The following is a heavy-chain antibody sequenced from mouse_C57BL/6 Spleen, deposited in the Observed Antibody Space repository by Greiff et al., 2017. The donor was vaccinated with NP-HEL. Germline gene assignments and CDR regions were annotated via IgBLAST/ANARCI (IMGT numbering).Heavy chain of an antibody. CDR2: IWTGGGT. Sequence: VMLVESGPGLVAPSQSLSITCTVSGFSLTSYAISWVRQPPGKGLEWLGVIWTGGGTNYNSALKSRLSISKDNSKSQVFLKMNSLQTDDTARYYCARKGYGSSYYYFDYWGQGTTLTVSS. CDR3: ARKGYGSSYYYFDY. D-gene: IGHD1-1*01. V-gene: IGHV2-9-1*01. J-gene: IGHJ2*01. CDR1: GFSLTSYA.